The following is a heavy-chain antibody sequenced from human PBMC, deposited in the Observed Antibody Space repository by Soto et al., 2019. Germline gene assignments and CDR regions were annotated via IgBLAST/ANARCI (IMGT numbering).Heavy chain of an antibody. Sequence: QVQLQESGPGLVRPSETLSLTCTVSGGSINSYFCSWIRQPPGKGLEWIGYVIYSGSTNYNPSLKSRVTISGDTSKNHFSLRLSSVTAADTAVYYCARGGIIPAAYYYGIDVWGQGTTVTVSS. J-gene: IGHJ6*02. CDR3: ARGGIIPAAYYYGIDV. CDR2: VIYSGST. V-gene: IGHV4-59*01. D-gene: IGHD2-2*01. CDR1: GGSINSYF.